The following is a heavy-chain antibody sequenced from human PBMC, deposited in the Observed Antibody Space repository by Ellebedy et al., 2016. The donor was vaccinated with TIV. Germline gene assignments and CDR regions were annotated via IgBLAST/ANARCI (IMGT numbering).Heavy chain of an antibody. J-gene: IGHJ6*02. V-gene: IGHV3-30*02. Sequence: PGGSLRLSCAASGFTFSSYGIHWVRQAPGKGLEWVAFIRYDGSHNYYADSVKGRFTISRDNSKNTLYLQMNSLRPEDTAVYYCARGKGYYYYYGMDVWGQGTTVTVSS. CDR1: GFTFSSYG. CDR2: IRYDGSHN. CDR3: ARGKGYYYYYGMDV.